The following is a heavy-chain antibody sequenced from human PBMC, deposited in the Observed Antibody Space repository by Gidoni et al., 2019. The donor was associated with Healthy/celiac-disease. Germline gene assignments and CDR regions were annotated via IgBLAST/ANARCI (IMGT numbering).Heavy chain of an antibody. J-gene: IGHJ4*02. CDR2: ISYDGSNK. CDR3: AKSYYDILTGYYPPDY. Sequence: QVQLVESGGGVVQPGRSLRLSCAASGFTFSSYGMHWVRQAPGKGLEWAAVISYDGSNKYYADSVKGRFTISRDNSKNTLYLQMNSLRAEDTAVYYCAKSYYDILTGYYPPDYWGQGTLVTVSS. D-gene: IGHD3-9*01. V-gene: IGHV3-30*18. CDR1: GFTFSSYG.